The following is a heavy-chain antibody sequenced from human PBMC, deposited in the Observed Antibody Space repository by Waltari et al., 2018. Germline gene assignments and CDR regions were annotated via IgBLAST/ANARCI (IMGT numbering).Heavy chain of an antibody. D-gene: IGHD2-15*01. Sequence: QVQLVQSGTEVKSPGAAVKSHCKASGSTFTNYHCGWVRQAPGQGLEWMGWISTYNGNTRYAQKFQGRVTMTTDTSTSTAYMQLRSLRSDDTAVFYCARVVSSSSPSFYYYGLDVWGQGTTVTVSS. CDR1: GSTFTNYH. CDR2: ISTYNGNT. V-gene: IGHV1-18*04. CDR3: ARVVSSSSPSFYYYGLDV. J-gene: IGHJ6*02.